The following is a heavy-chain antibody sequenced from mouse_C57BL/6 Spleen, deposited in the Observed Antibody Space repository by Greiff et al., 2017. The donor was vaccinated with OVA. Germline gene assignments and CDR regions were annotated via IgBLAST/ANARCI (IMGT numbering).Heavy chain of an antibody. D-gene: IGHD2-4*01. V-gene: IGHV1-64*01. CDR2: IHPNSGST. CDR3: ARDDYDGYYYAMDY. J-gene: IGHJ4*01. CDR1: GYTFTSYW. Sequence: QVQLKQPGAELVKPGASVKLSCKASGYTFTSYWMHWVKQRPGQGLEWIGMIHPNSGSTNYNEKFKSKATLTVDKSSSTAYMQLSSLTSEDSAVYYCARDDYDGYYYAMDYWGQGTSVTVSS.